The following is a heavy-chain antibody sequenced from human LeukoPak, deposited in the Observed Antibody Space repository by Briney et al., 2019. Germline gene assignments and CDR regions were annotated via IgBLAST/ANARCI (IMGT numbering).Heavy chain of an antibody. CDR1: GGSISSGGYY. J-gene: IGHJ4*02. D-gene: IGHD6-13*01. CDR2: IYYSGST. V-gene: IGHV4-31*03. CDR3: ATFSWYNHFDY. Sequence: SETLSLTCTVPGGSISSGGYYWSWIRQHPGKGLEWIGYIYYSGSTYYNPSLKSRVTISVDTSKNQFFLKLSSVTAADTAVYYCATFSWYNHFDYWGQGTLVTVSS.